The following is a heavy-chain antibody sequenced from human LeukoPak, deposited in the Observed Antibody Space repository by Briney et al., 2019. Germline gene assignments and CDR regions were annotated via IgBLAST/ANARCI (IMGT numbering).Heavy chain of an antibody. CDR2: ISYDGTNK. CDR1: GFTFSNYA. D-gene: IGHD4-23*01. Sequence: PGRSLRLSCAASGFTFSNYAMHWVRQAPGKGLEWVAVISYDGTNKYYADSVKGRFTISRDNSKNTLYLQMNSLRAEDTAVYYCAKDPTAGLGYGGNRHYFDYWGQGTLVTVSS. CDR3: AKDPTAGLGYGGNRHYFDY. J-gene: IGHJ4*02. V-gene: IGHV3-30*18.